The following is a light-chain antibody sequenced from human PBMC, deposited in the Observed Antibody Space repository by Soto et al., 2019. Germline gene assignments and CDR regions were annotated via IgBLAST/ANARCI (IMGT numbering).Light chain of an antibody. CDR1: QDISNY. CDR3: QQYDNLPPYT. V-gene: IGKV1-33*01. J-gene: IGKJ2*01. CDR2: DAS. Sequence: DIQMTQSPSSLSASVGDTVTITCQASQDISNYLNWYQQKPGKAPKLLIYDASKLETGVPSRFSGSGSGTDFTCPISILQPEDIATYDCQQYDNLPPYTLGQATKLAIK.